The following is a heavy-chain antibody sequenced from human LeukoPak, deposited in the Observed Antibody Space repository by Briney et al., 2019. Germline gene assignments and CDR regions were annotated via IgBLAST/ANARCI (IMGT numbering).Heavy chain of an antibody. V-gene: IGHV1-18*01. Sequence: ASVKVSCKPYGYTFNTYGITWVRQAPGQGLEWMGWISPYNGNTNYAQKFQGRVTMTTDTSTSTAYMELRSLRSDDTAVYYCARGPYERSGYPDDWGQGTPVTVSS. CDR1: GYTFNTYG. J-gene: IGHJ4*02. D-gene: IGHD3-22*01. CDR3: ARGPYERSGYPDD. CDR2: ISPYNGNT.